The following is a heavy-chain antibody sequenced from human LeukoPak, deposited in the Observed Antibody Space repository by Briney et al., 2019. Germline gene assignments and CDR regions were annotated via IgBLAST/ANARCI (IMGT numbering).Heavy chain of an antibody. V-gene: IGHV3-21*01. CDR1: GFTFSSYS. CDR2: ISSSSSYI. J-gene: IGHJ5*02. D-gene: IGHD3-9*01. CDR3: ATGARYIREGVNWFDP. Sequence: GGSLRLSCAASGFTFSSYSMNWVRQAPGKGLEWVSSISSSSSYIYYADSVKGRFTISRDNAKNSLYLQMNSLRAEDTAVYYCATGARYIREGVNWFDPWGQGTLVTVSS.